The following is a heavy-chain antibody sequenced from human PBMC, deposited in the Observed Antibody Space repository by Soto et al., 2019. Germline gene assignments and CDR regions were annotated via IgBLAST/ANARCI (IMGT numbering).Heavy chain of an antibody. V-gene: IGHV4-61*01. Sequence: QVQLQESGPGLVKPSETLSLTCTVSGGSVSSGSYYWSWIRQPPGKGLEWIGYIYYSGSTNYNPSLKRRVTISVDTSKNQFSLKLSSVTAADTAVYYCARLDRITIFGVVTTASYYFDYWGQGTLVTVSS. CDR1: GGSVSSGSYY. J-gene: IGHJ4*02. D-gene: IGHD3-3*01. CDR3: ARLDRITIFGVVTTASYYFDY. CDR2: IYYSGST.